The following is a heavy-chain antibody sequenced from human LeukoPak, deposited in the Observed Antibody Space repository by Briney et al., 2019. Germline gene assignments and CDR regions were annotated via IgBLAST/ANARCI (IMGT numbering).Heavy chain of an antibody. CDR1: GGSISSDDFY. CDR3: ARSIQSATLDGFDI. V-gene: IGHV4-31*03. D-gene: IGHD3-3*01. Sequence: SETLSLTCTVSGGSISSDDFYWNWIRQHPGKGLEWIGYIHYSGSTIYNPSLKSRLSISIDTSKNQFSLRLNSVTAADTAVYYCARSIQSATLDGFDIWGQGTIVTVSS. J-gene: IGHJ3*02. CDR2: IHYSGST.